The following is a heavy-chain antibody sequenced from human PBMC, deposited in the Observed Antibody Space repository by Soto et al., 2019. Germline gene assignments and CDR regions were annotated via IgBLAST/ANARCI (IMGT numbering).Heavy chain of an antibody. CDR1: GDSMTISDFL. CDR2: IYYSGSA. Sequence: QLQLLESGPGLVKPSETLSLSCTVSGDSMTISDFLWGWGRQSPGKGLEWMGGIYYSGSAYYNPFLGSRATLSVDTSRNQFLLSVTSLTAADTAVYYCARPLYDHWAFCILGQGKLVTVSS. CDR3: ARPLYDHWAFCI. J-gene: IGHJ3*02. D-gene: IGHD3-22*01. V-gene: IGHV4-39*01.